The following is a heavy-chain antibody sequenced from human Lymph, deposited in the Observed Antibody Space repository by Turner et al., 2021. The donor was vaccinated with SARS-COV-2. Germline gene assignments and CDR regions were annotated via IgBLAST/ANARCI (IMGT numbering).Heavy chain of an antibody. D-gene: IGHD3-10*01. CDR3: ARYASGGYFYYGMDV. V-gene: IGHV3-30*04. CDR2: ISYDGSNK. J-gene: IGHJ6*02. CDR1: GFTFSTYA. Sequence: QVQLVESGRGVVQPGRSLSLSFPASGFTFSTYAIYWVRQAPGQGLEWMALISYDGSNKYYADSVKGRFTISRDNSKNTLYLQMNSLRAEDTAVYYCARYASGGYFYYGMDVWGQGTTVTVSS.